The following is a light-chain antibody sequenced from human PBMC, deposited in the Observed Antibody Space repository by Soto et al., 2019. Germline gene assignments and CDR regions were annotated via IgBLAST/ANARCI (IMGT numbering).Light chain of an antibody. CDR2: GAS. J-gene: IGKJ2*01. V-gene: IGKV3-20*01. Sequence: EIVLTQSPGTLSLSPGERATLSCRASQSVSSSYLAWYQQKPGQAPRLIIDGASDRSSGIPDRFSGRGSGTDFTLTISRLEPEDLAVYYCQQYGSSPYTFGQGTKLEIK. CDR1: QSVSSSY. CDR3: QQYGSSPYT.